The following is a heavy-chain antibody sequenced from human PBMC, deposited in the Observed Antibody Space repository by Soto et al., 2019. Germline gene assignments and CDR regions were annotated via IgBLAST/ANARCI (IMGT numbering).Heavy chain of an antibody. D-gene: IGHD5-18*01. CDR1: GYTFSSYH. CDR3: ARDIYGYVDAFDL. CDR2: ISGYSGNT. Sequence: ASVKVSCKASGYTFSSYHINWVRQAPGQGLEWMGWISGYSGNTKYAQKLQGRVTMTTDTSTNTGYMELGSLRSDDTAVYYCARDIYGYVDAFDLWGPGTMVTV. J-gene: IGHJ3*01. V-gene: IGHV1-18*01.